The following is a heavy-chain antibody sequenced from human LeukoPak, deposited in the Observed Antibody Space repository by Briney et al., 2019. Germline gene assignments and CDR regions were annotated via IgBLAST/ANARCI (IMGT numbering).Heavy chain of an antibody. J-gene: IGHJ4*02. CDR1: GYTFTGHY. V-gene: IGHV1-2*02. D-gene: IGHD1-26*01. Sequence: WASVKVSCKASGYTFTGHYMHWVRQAPGQGLEWMGWINPNSGGTNYAQKFQGRVTMTRDTSISTAYMELSRLRSDDTAVYYCARGGISEQPYYFDYWGQGTLVTVSS. CDR3: ARGGISEQPYYFDY. CDR2: INPNSGGT.